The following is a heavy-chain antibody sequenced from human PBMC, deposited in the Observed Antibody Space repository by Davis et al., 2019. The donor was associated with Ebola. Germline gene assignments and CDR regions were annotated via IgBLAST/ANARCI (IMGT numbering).Heavy chain of an antibody. V-gene: IGHV1-18*01. Sequence: AASVKVSCKATGYPFTAYGISWVRQAPGQGLEWMGWISADNGNTKYAQKLQGRVTMTTDTSTSTAYMELRSLRSDDTAVYYCAREGLGGSGSYYKRNLDYWGQGTLVTVSS. CDR1: GYPFTAYG. D-gene: IGHD3-10*01. CDR3: AREGLGGSGSYYKRNLDY. J-gene: IGHJ4*02. CDR2: ISADNGNT.